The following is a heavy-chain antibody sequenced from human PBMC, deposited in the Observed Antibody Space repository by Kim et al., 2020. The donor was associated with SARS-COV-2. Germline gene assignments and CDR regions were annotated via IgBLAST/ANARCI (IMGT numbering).Heavy chain of an antibody. Sequence: GGSLRLSCAASGFTFSSYAMHWVRQAPGKGLEWVAVISYDGSNKYYADSVKGRFTISRDNSKNTLYLQMNSLRAEDTAVYYCARGADYYDSGDFDYWGQGTLVTVSS. J-gene: IGHJ4*02. CDR3: ARGADYYDSGDFDY. V-gene: IGHV3-30-3*01. CDR2: ISYDGSNK. CDR1: GFTFSSYA. D-gene: IGHD3-22*01.